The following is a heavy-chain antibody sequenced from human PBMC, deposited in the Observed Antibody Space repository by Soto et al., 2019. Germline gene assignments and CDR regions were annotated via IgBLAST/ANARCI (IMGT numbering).Heavy chain of an antibody. Sequence: QVQLQESGPGLVKPSQTLSLTCTVSGGSISSGGYYWSWIRQHPGKGLEWIGYIYYSGSTYYNPSLKSRVTISVDTSKNQFSLKLSSVTAADTAVYYCASVGGRVGYYYYGMDVWGQGTTVTVSS. V-gene: IGHV4-31*03. D-gene: IGHD3-10*01. J-gene: IGHJ6*02. CDR2: IYYSGST. CDR3: ASVGGRVGYYYYGMDV. CDR1: GGSISSGGYY.